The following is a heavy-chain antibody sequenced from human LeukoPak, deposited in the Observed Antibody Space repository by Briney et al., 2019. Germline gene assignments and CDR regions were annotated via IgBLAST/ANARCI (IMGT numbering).Heavy chain of an antibody. CDR1: GYTFTSYY. CDR3: ARGPGVAIWFGELPDWFDS. CDR2: INPSGGST. Sequence: EASVKVSCKASGYTFTSYYMHWVRQAPGQGLEWMGIINPSGGSTSYAQKFQGRVTMTRDMSTSTVYMELSSVRSEDTAVYYCARGPGVAIWFGELPDWFDSWGQGTLVTVSS. D-gene: IGHD3-10*01. V-gene: IGHV1-46*01. J-gene: IGHJ5*01.